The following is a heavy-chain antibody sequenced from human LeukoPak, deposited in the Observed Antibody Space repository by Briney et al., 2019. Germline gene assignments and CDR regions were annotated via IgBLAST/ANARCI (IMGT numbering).Heavy chain of an antibody. V-gene: IGHV4-30-4*02. CDR2: IYYSGST. CDR1: GGSISSGDYS. CDR3: ARDRLTGDPLGGYFDL. Sequence: PSETLSLTCTVSGGSISSGDYSWSWIRQPPGKGLEWIGYIYYSGSTYYNPSLKSRVTISVDTSKNQFSLKLSSVTAADTAVYYCARDRLTGDPLGGYFDLWGRGTLVTVSS. J-gene: IGHJ2*01. D-gene: IGHD7-27*01.